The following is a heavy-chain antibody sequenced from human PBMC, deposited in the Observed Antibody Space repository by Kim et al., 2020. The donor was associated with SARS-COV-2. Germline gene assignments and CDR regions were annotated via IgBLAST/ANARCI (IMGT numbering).Heavy chain of an antibody. CDR1: GGSISSSSYY. J-gene: IGHJ4*02. CDR3: ARRHLPSPGRDGYNSYYFDY. Sequence: SETLSLTCTVSGGSISSSSYYWGWIRQPPGKGLEWIGSIYYSGSTYYNPSLKSRVTISVDTSKNQFSLKLSSVTAADTAVYYCARRHLPSPGRDGYNSYYFDYWGQGTLVTVSS. CDR2: IYYSGST. D-gene: IGHD5-12*01. V-gene: IGHV4-39*01.